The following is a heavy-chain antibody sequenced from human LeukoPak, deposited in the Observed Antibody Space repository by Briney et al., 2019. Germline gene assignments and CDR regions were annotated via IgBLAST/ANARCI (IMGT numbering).Heavy chain of an antibody. D-gene: IGHD4-23*01. J-gene: IGHJ4*02. CDR3: ARDTAVAL. CDR1: GGSISGYY. CDR2: VYYSGNT. V-gene: IGHV4-59*01. Sequence: SETLSLTCTVSGGSISGYYWSWIRQPPGKGLEWIGNVYYSGNTNYNPSLKSRVTISVDTSKNQFSLKLSSVTAADTAMYYCARDTAVALWGQGTLVTVSS.